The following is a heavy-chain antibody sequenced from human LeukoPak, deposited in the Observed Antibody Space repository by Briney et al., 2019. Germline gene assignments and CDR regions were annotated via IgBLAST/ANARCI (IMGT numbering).Heavy chain of an antibody. Sequence: PSETLSLTCTVSGGSISSGAYYWSWIRQPPGKGLEWIGYIYYSGSTNYNPSLKSRVTISVDTSKNQFSLKLSSVTAADTAVYYCARDRVVRGVIKTYYGMDVWGQGTTVTVSS. CDR2: IYYSGST. J-gene: IGHJ6*02. V-gene: IGHV4-61*08. D-gene: IGHD3-10*01. CDR3: ARDRVVRGVIKTYYGMDV. CDR1: GGSISSGAYY.